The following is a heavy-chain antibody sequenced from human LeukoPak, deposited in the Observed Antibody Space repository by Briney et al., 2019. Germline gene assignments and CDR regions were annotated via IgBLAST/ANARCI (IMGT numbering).Heavy chain of an antibody. J-gene: IGHJ4*02. D-gene: IGHD3-10*01. V-gene: IGHV3-23*01. CDR3: AKVNMVRGFASYFDY. CDR2: ISGSYTP. Sequence: GGSLRLSCTASGFTFSTYAMNWVRQAPGKGLEWVSAISGSYTPYYADSVKGRFTVSRDNSRITLFLQMNSLRAEDTAVYYCAKVNMVRGFASYFDYWGQGTLVTVSS. CDR1: GFTFSTYA.